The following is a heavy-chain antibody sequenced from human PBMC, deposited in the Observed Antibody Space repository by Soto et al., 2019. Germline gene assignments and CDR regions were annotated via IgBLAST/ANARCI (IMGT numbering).Heavy chain of an antibody. CDR1: GFTFSSYA. CDR3: ARRDSGSSYYYGMDV. J-gene: IGHJ6*02. V-gene: IGHV3-30-3*01. CDR2: ISSDGSRK. D-gene: IGHD6-6*01. Sequence: QVQLVESGGGVVQPGRSLRLSCAASGFTFSSYAMHWVRQAPGKGLEWVAVISSDGSRKYYADSVKGRFTICRDNSKNTLYVEMNTLRAEDTAVYYCARRDSGSSYYYGMDVWGQGTTVTVSS.